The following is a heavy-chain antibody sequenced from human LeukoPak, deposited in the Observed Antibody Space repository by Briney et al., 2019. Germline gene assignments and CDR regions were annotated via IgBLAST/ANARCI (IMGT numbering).Heavy chain of an antibody. CDR3: ARGVGGGDCYSGGCSSWFDP. Sequence: ASVKVSCKASGYTFTGYYMHWVRQAPGQGREWMGWINPNSGGTNYAQKFQGWVTMTRDTPISTAYMELSRLRSDDTAVYYCARGVGGGDCYSGGCSSWFDPWGQGTLVTVSS. CDR1: GYTFTGYY. CDR2: INPNSGGT. D-gene: IGHD2-21*02. J-gene: IGHJ5*02. V-gene: IGHV1-2*04.